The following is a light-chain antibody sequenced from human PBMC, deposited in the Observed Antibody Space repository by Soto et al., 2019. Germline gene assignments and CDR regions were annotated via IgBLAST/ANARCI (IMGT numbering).Light chain of an antibody. J-gene: IGKJ1*01. Sequence: ELVMTQSPASLSASPGETVTLSCRAPQTAYKNLAWYQQKPGQAPRLLIFGASTRATGLPARFSGSGSGTDFTLKISRVEAEDVGVYYCMQPLQSWTFGQGTKVEIK. CDR3: MQPLQSWT. V-gene: IGKV3-15*01. CDR1: QTAYKN. CDR2: GAS.